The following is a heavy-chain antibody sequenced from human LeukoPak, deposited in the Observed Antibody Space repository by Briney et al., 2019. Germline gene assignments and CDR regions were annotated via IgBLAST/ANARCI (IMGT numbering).Heavy chain of an antibody. J-gene: IGHJ4*02. CDR1: GFTFSSYG. CDR2: ISGGATT. Sequence: PGGALRLSCEASGFTFSSYGMSWVRQAPGKGLEWVSAISGGATTYYADSVKGRFTISRDNSKNTVYLQMNSLRAEDTAVYYCVKGFSSGHPCTFDYWGQGTLVTVSS. D-gene: IGHD3-22*01. V-gene: IGHV3-23*01. CDR3: VKGFSSGHPCTFDY.